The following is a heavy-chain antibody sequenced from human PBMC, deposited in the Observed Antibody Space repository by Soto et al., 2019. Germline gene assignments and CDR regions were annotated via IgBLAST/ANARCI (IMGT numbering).Heavy chain of an antibody. D-gene: IGHD3-10*01. V-gene: IGHV3-72*01. CDR1: GFTFSDHY. J-gene: IGHJ5*02. CDR3: AMEGSGPGWT. CDR2: TRNKPNSYTT. Sequence: GGSLRLSWAASGFTFSDHYIDWLRQAPGKGLEWVGRTRNKPNSYTTEYAASVRGRFTISSDDSKNSLYLQMNSLKTEDTAVYYCAMEGSGPGWTWGQGTLVTVSS.